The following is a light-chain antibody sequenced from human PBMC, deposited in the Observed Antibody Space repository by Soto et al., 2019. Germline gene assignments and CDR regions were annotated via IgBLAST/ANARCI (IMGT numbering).Light chain of an antibody. CDR1: QTISSW. CDR2: DAS. CDR3: QHYSTVWS. Sequence: DIQMTQSPSTLSGSVGDRVTLSCRASQTISSWLAWYQQKPGKAPKVLIYDASTLESGVPSRFSGSGSGTEFTLTISSLQPEDFATYCCQHYSTVWSFGQGTKVDIK. J-gene: IGKJ1*01. V-gene: IGKV1-5*01.